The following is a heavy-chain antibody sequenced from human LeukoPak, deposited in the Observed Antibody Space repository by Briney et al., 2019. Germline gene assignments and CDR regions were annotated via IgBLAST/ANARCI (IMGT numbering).Heavy chain of an antibody. CDR1: GFTVSSNY. J-gene: IGHJ6*04. CDR2: IYSGGST. Sequence: SGGSLRLSCAASGFTVSSNYMSWVRQAPGKGLEWVSVIYSGGSTYYVDSVKGRFTISRDNSKNTLYLQMNSLRAEDTAVYYCARGALTKVWGRKKGTDVWGKGTTVTVSS. V-gene: IGHV3-53*05. CDR3: ARGALTKVWGRKKGTDV. D-gene: IGHD3-16*01.